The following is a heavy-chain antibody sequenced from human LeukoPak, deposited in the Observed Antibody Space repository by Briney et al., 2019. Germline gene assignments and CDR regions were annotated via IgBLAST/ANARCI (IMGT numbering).Heavy chain of an antibody. CDR1: GFTFSDYY. Sequence: GGSLRLSCAASGFTFSDYYMSWIRQAPGKGLEWVSYISSSGSTIYYADSVKGRFTISRDNAKNSLYLQMNSLRAEDTAVYYCARDAELVRGVYYFDYWGQGTLVTVSS. CDR2: ISSSGSTI. J-gene: IGHJ4*02. D-gene: IGHD6-13*01. CDR3: ARDAELVRGVYYFDY. V-gene: IGHV3-11*01.